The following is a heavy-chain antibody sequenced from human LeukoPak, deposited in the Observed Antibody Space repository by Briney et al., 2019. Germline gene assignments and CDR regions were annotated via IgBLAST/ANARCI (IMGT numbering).Heavy chain of an antibody. D-gene: IGHD3-10*01. CDR2: TYYSGST. Sequence: PETLSLTCTVSGGSISSYYWSWIRQPPGKGLEWIGYTYYSGSTNYIPSLKSRVSISVDTSKNQFSLKLSSVTAADTAVYYCARGPYGSGISNWFDSWGRGTLVIVSS. J-gene: IGHJ5*01. CDR1: GGSISSYY. CDR3: ARGPYGSGISNWFDS. V-gene: IGHV4-59*01.